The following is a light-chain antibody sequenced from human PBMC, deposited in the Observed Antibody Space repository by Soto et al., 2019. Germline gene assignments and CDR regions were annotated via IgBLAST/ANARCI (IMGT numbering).Light chain of an antibody. CDR1: SSNIGARYE. CDR3: QSYDSSLSGYV. Sequence: QSVLTQPPSVSGAPGQRVTVSCTGSSSNIGARYEVHWYQQLPGTAPKLLIYGNSNRPSGVPDRFSGSKSGTSASLAITGLQAEDEADYYGQSYDSSLSGYVFGTGTKLTVL. V-gene: IGLV1-40*01. CDR2: GNS. J-gene: IGLJ1*01.